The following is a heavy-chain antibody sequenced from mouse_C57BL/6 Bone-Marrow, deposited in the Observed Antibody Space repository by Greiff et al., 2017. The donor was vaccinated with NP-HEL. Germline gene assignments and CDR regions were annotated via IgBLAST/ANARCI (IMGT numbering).Heavy chain of an antibody. V-gene: IGHV1-9*01. CDR2: ILPGSGST. J-gene: IGHJ2*01. CDR3: ARAVLRYKYYFDY. Sequence: QVQLKESGAELMKPGASVKLSCKATGYTFTGYWIEWVKQRPGHGLEWIGEILPGSGSTNYNEKFKGKATLTADTSSTTAYMQLSSLTTEDSATDYCARAVLRYKYYFDYWGQGTTLTVSS. D-gene: IGHD1-1*01. CDR1: GYTFTGYW.